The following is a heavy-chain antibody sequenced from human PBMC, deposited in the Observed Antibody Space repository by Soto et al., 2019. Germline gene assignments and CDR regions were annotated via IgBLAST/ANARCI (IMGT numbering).Heavy chain of an antibody. D-gene: IGHD3-10*01. Sequence: SETLSLTCTVSGGSISSSSYYWGWIRQPPGKGLEWIGSIYYSGSTYYNPSLKSRVTISVDTSKNQFSLKLSSVTAADTAVYYCARGGSLWFGESSFDPWGQGTLVTVSS. CDR2: IYYSGST. V-gene: IGHV4-39*07. J-gene: IGHJ5*02. CDR1: GGSISSSSYY. CDR3: ARGGSLWFGESSFDP.